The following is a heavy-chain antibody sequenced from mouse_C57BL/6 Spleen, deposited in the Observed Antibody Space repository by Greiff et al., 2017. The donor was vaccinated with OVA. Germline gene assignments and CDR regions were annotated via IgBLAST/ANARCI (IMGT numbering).Heavy chain of an antibody. CDR2: IDPSDSYT. D-gene: IGHD2-3*01. CDR1: GYTFTSYW. Sequence: QVQLQQPGAELVMPGASVKLSCKASGYTFTSYWMHWVKQRPGQGLEWIGEIDPSDSYTNYNQKFKGKSTLTVDKSSSTAYMQLSSLTSEDSAVYYCARGGDCYHLDYWGQGTTLTVSS. CDR3: ARGGDCYHLDY. J-gene: IGHJ2*01. V-gene: IGHV1-69*01.